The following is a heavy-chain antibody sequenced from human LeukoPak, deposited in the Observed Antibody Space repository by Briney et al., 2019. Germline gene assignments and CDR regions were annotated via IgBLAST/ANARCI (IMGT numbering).Heavy chain of an antibody. D-gene: IGHD2-21*02. J-gene: IGHJ4*02. CDR1: GYTFTGYY. CDR2: ISAYNGNT. Sequence: ASVKVSCKASGYTFTGYYMHWVRQAPGQGLEWMGWISAYNGNTNYAQKLQGRVTMTTDTSTSTAYMELRSLRSDDTAVYYCARDVVVTAPFDYWAREPWSPSPQ. CDR3: ARDVVVTAPFDY. V-gene: IGHV1-18*04.